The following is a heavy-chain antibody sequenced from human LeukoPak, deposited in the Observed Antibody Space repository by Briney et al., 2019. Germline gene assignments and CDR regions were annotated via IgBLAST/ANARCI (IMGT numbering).Heavy chain of an antibody. J-gene: IGHJ3*02. CDR3: AREYSSSSGRAFDI. D-gene: IGHD6-6*01. Sequence: GGSPRLSCAASGFTLSTYTMNWVRQAPGKGLQWFSYISSSSSTIYYADSVKGRFTISRDNAKNSLYLQMNSLRDEDTAVYYCAREYSSSSGRAFDIWGQGTMVTVSS. CDR1: GFTLSTYT. CDR2: ISSSSSTI. V-gene: IGHV3-48*02.